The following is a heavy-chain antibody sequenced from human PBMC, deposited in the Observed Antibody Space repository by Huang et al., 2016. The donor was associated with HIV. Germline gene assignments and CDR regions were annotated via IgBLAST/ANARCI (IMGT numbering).Heavy chain of an antibody. J-gene: IGHJ4*02. D-gene: IGHD1-26*01. Sequence: VPLVESGGGVVQPGRSLRLACAASGFSFSTYGLHWVRQAAGKGLEWVAVISYDGSNKYYAHSVKGRFTISRDTSENKVYLQMNSLRHEDTAVYYCAKDGADEEWDIDYWGQGTLVTVSS. CDR2: ISYDGSNK. V-gene: IGHV3-30*18. CDR1: GFSFSTYG. CDR3: AKDGADEEWDIDY.